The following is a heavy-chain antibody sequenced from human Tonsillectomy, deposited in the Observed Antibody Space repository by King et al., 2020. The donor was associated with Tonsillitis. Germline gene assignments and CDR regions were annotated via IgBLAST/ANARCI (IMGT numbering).Heavy chain of an antibody. D-gene: IGHD2-15*01. Sequence: QLVQSGAEVKKPGASVKVSCKTSGYTFTGYYMNWVRQAPGQGLEWMGWINPNSGGTDYAQKFQGRVTMTRDTSISTAYMQLSSLRSDDTAVYYCASLSGRYGSGGICDQDYWGQGTLVTVAS. CDR1: GYTFTGYY. J-gene: IGHJ4*02. CDR3: ASLSGRYGSGGICDQDY. CDR2: INPNSGGT. V-gene: IGHV1-2*02.